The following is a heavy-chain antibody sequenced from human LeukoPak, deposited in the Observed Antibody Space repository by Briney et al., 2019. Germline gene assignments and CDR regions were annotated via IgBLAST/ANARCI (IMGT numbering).Heavy chain of an antibody. CDR3: ARGSTYYDSSGQVPFDY. J-gene: IGHJ4*02. CDR2: ISSSSSYI. CDR1: GFTFSSYS. V-gene: IGHV3-21*01. D-gene: IGHD3-22*01. Sequence: GGSLRLSCAASGFTFSSYSMNWVRQAPGKGLEWVSSISSSSSYIYYADSVKGRFTISRDNAENSLYLQMNSLRAEDTAVYYCARGSTYYDSSGQVPFDYWGQGTLATVSS.